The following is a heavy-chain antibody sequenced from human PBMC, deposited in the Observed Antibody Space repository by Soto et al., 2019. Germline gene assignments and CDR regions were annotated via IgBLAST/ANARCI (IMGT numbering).Heavy chain of an antibody. J-gene: IGHJ6*02. V-gene: IGHV4-61*01. CDR2: IYYSGST. D-gene: IGHD6-19*01. Sequence: QVQLQESGPGLVKPSETLSLTCTVSDGSVSSGSYYWSWIRQPPGKGLEWIGYIYYSGSTNYNPSPQSRVTISVDMSKNQFSLKLSSVTAAVTAVYYCARGIEGWYQGRYYYGMDVWGQGTTVTVSS. CDR1: DGSVSSGSYY. CDR3: ARGIEGWYQGRYYYGMDV.